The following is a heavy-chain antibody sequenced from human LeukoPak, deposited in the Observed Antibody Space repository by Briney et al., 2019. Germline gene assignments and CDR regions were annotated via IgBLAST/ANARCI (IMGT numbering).Heavy chain of an antibody. V-gene: IGHV3-74*01. Sequence: GGSLRLSCTASGFTFSSFWMHWVRQAPGKGPVWVSRIDSDGSSTTYADSVKGRFTISRDNAKNTLYLQMNSLRAEDTAVYYCARDNYGAYDYWGQGTLVTVSS. D-gene: IGHD4-17*01. CDR2: IDSDGSST. CDR1: GFTFSSFW. J-gene: IGHJ4*02. CDR3: ARDNYGAYDY.